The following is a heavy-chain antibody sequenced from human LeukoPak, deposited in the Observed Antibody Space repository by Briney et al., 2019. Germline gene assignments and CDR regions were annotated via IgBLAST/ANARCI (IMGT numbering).Heavy chain of an antibody. CDR2: ISSSGSTI. J-gene: IGHJ4*02. Sequence: GGSLRLSCAASGFTFSDYYMSWIRQAPGKGLEWVSYISSSGSTIYYADSVKGRFTISRDNSKNTLYLQMNSLRAEDTAVYYCAKDAPLGYYYDSSGYLDYWGQGTLVTVSS. D-gene: IGHD3-22*01. CDR1: GFTFSDYY. V-gene: IGHV3-11*04. CDR3: AKDAPLGYYYDSSGYLDY.